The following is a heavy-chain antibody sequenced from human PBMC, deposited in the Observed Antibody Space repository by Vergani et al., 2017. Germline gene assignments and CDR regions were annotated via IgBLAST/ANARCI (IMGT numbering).Heavy chain of an antibody. V-gene: IGHV7-4-1*02. CDR2: INTNTGNP. J-gene: IGHJ6*02. Sequence: QVQLVQSGAEVKKPGASVKVSCKASGYTFSTYGISWVRQAPGQGLEWMGWINTNTGNPTYAQGFTGRFVFSLDTSVSTAYLQISSLKAEDTAVYYCARDRNEASGWYGWGHYYYYDGMDVWGQGTTVTVSS. D-gene: IGHD6-19*01. CDR3: ARDRNEASGWYGWGHYYYYDGMDV. CDR1: GYTFSTYG.